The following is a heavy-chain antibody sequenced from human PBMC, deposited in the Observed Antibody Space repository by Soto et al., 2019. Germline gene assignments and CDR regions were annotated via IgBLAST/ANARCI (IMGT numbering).Heavy chain of an antibody. V-gene: IGHV4-61*01. CDR2: IYYSGST. D-gene: IGHD6-6*01. CDR3: ASWAARNYYYGMDV. CDR1: GGPVSSGSYY. Sequence: SETLSLTCTVSGGPVSSGSYYWSWIRQPPGKGLEWIGYIYYSGSTNYNPSLKSRVTISVDTSKNQFSLKLSSVTAADTAVYYCASWAARNYYYGMDVWGQGTTVTVSS. J-gene: IGHJ6*02.